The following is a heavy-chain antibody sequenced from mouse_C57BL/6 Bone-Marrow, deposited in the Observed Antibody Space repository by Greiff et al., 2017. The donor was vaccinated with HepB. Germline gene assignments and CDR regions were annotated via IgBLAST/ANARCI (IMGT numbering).Heavy chain of an antibody. Sequence: QVQLQQPGAELVKPGASLKLSCKASGYTFTSYWMHWVKQRPGRGLEWIGRIDPNSDGTKYNEKFKSKATLTVDKPSSTAYMQLSSLTSEDSAVYYCAREAVLWYLAWFAYWGQGTLVTVSA. CDR2: IDPNSDGT. D-gene: IGHD2-1*01. CDR1: GYTFTSYW. CDR3: AREAVLWYLAWFAY. J-gene: IGHJ3*01. V-gene: IGHV1-72*01.